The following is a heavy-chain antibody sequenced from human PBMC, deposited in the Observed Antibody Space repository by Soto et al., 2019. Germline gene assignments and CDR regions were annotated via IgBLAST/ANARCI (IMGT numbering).Heavy chain of an antibody. V-gene: IGHV1-18*01. J-gene: IGHJ4*02. CDR2: ISAYNGNT. CDR3: ARDQVGASAKRASHYDY. CDR1: GYTFTSYG. Sequence: QVQLVQSGAEVKKPGASVKVSCKASGYTFTSYGISWVRQAPGQGLEWMGWISAYNGNTNYAQKLQGRVTMTTDTSXSTXYMELRSLRSDVTAVYYCARDQVGASAKRASHYDYWGQGTLVTVSS. D-gene: IGHD3-16*01.